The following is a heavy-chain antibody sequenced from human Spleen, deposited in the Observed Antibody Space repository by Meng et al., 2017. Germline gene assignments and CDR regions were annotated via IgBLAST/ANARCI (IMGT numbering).Heavy chain of an antibody. CDR1: GDSCPSTSAA. V-gene: IGHV6-1*01. D-gene: IGHD6-19*01. CDR3: AREHSGGWDS. J-gene: IGHJ4*02. Sequence: QVPRTTVGAERVKTSQTLSPTWALSGDSCPSTSAAWNWIRQSPSRGLEWLGRTYYRSKWFNDYALSVKSRITINSDTSNNQFSMQLNSVTPEDTAVYYCAREHSGGWDSWGQGTLVTVAS. CDR2: TYYRSKWFN.